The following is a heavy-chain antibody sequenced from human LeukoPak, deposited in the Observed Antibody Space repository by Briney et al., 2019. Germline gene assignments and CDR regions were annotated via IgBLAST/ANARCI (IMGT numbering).Heavy chain of an antibody. Sequence: SETLSLTCTVSGGSISSYYWSWIRQPPGKGLEWIGYIYYSGSTNYNPSLKSRVTISVDTSKNQFSLKLSSVTAADTAVYYCARARLVVVTAPYYFDYWGQGTLVTVSS. J-gene: IGHJ4*02. CDR2: IYYSGST. V-gene: IGHV4-59*12. CDR1: GGSISSYY. D-gene: IGHD2-21*02. CDR3: ARARLVVVTAPYYFDY.